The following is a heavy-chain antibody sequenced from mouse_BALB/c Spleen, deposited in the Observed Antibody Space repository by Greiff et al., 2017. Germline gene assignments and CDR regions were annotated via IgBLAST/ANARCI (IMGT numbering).Heavy chain of an antibody. D-gene: IGHD1-1*01. CDR1: GYTFTDYN. J-gene: IGHJ4*01. Sequence: DVKLVESGPELVKPGASVKVSCKASGYTFTDYNMDWVKQSHGKSLEWIGDINPNNGGTIYNQKFKGKATLTVDKSSSTAYMELRSLTSEDTAVYYCARSIYGSSRLYAMDYWGQGTSVTVSS. CDR2: INPNNGGT. CDR3: ARSIYGSSRLYAMDY. V-gene: IGHV1-18*01.